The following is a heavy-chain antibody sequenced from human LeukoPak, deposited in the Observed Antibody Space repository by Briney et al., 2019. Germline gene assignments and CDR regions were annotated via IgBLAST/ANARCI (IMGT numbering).Heavy chain of an antibody. J-gene: IGHJ6*03. V-gene: IGHV4-31*03. Sequence: SQTLSLTCTVSGGSISSGGYYWSWIRQHPGKGLEWIGYIYYSGSTYYNPSLKSRVTISVDTSKNQFSLKLSSVTAADTAVYYCASWGYSSSSYYYYYMDVWGKGTTVTVSS. CDR3: ASWGYSSSSYYYYYMDV. CDR2: IYYSGST. D-gene: IGHD6-6*01. CDR1: GGSISSGGYY.